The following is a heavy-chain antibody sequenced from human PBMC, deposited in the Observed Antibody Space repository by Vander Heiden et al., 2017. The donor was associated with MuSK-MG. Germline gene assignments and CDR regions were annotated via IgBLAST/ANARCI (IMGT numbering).Heavy chain of an antibody. CDR1: GYSISSPYY. Sequence: QVQLQESGPGLVKPTETLSLTCAVSGYSISSPYYWGWIRQPPGKGLEWIGSIYHSESTYYKPSLERRATILVDTSKNQFSLKLSSVTAAQTPVYYCARRFHTGRWCDEGWYYDIRCRGTLVTVYS. CDR2: IYHSEST. J-gene: IGHJ2*01. CDR3: ARRFHTGRWCDEGWYYDI. V-gene: IGHV4-38-2*01. D-gene: IGHD1-26*01.